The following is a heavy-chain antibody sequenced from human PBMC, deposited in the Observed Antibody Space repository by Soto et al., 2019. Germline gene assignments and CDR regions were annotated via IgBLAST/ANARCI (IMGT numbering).Heavy chain of an antibody. CDR3: AKGRPGGNKSYYYGMDV. CDR2: ISGSGGST. CDR1: GFTFSSYA. Sequence: EVQLLESGGGLVQPGGSLRLSCAASGFTFSSYAMSWVRQAPGKGLEWVSAISGSGGSTYYADSVKGRFTISRDNSKNTLYLQMNSLRAEDTAVYYCAKGRPGGNKSYYYGMDVWGQGTTVTVSS. D-gene: IGHD2-15*01. V-gene: IGHV3-23*01. J-gene: IGHJ6*02.